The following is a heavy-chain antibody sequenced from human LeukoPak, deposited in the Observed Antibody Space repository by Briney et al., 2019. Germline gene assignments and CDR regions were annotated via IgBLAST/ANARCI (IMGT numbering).Heavy chain of an antibody. CDR2: INAGNGNT. V-gene: IGHV1-3*01. CDR1: GYTFTSYA. CDR3: ARDHCSGGSCPEGVVSAFDI. D-gene: IGHD2-15*01. J-gene: IGHJ3*02. Sequence: GASVKVSCKASGYTFTSYAMHWVRQAPGQRLEWMGWINAGNGNTKYSQKFQGRVTITRDTSASTAYMELSSLRSEDTAVYYCARDHCSGGSCPEGVVSAFDIWGQGTMVTVSS.